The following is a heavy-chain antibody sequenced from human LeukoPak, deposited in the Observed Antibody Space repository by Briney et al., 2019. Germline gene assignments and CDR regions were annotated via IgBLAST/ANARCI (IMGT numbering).Heavy chain of an antibody. J-gene: IGHJ4*02. V-gene: IGHV4-61*10. Sequence: SETLSLTCTVSGGSLSSGSYYWSWIRQPVGKGLEWIGYIYYSGSTNYNPSLKSRVTISVDTSKNQFSLKLSSVTAADTAVYYCARVSSEFDYWGQGTLVTVSS. D-gene: IGHD3-22*01. CDR1: GGSLSSGSYY. CDR2: IYYSGST. CDR3: ARVSSEFDY.